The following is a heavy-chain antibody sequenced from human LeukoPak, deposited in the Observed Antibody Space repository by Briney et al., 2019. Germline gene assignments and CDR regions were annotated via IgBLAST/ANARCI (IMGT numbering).Heavy chain of an antibody. Sequence: PSETLSLTCTVSGGSINSYYWSWIRQPPGKGLEWIGYIYYSGSTKYNPSLKSRVTISVDTSKNQFSLKLNSVTTADTAVYYCARERGSGYGYGMDVWGQGTTVTVSS. CDR3: ARERGSGYGYGMDV. V-gene: IGHV4-59*01. J-gene: IGHJ6*02. D-gene: IGHD5-12*01. CDR1: GGSINSYY. CDR2: IYYSGST.